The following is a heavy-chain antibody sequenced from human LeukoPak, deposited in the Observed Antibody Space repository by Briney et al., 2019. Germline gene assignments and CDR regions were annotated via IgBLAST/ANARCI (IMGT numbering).Heavy chain of an antibody. V-gene: IGHV3-33*01. Sequence: HPGGSLRLSCAASGFTFSSNGMHWVRQTPGKGLEWVAVIWYDGSVTYYADSVKGRFTISRDNSKNTLYLQMNSLRAEDTAVYYCARGTRRVGDYFDSWGQGTLVTVSS. D-gene: IGHD2-2*01. CDR2: IWYDGSVT. J-gene: IGHJ4*02. CDR1: GFTFSSNG. CDR3: ARGTRRVGDYFDS.